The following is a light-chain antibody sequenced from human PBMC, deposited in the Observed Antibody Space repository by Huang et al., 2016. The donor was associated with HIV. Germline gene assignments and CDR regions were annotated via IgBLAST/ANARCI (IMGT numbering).Light chain of an antibody. CDR2: AAS. V-gene: IGKV1-39*01. Sequence: DIQMTQSPSSLSASVGARISITCRASQTISTFLNWYQQKPGKAPKLLIYAASNLQSGVSSRFSGTGSGTLFTLTVTGLLPDDFATYFCQQTSSVPLTFGGGTKVEMK. J-gene: IGKJ4*01. CDR1: QTISTF. CDR3: QQTSSVPLT.